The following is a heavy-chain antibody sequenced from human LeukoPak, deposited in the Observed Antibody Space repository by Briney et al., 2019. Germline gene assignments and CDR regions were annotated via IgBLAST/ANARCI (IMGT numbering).Heavy chain of an antibody. Sequence: PGGSLRLSCAASGFTFSSYWMSWVRQAPGKGLEWVANIKQDGSEKYYVDSVKGRFTISRDNAKNSLYLQMNSLRAEDTAVYYCARAYGTIFGVVTPYFDYWGQGTLVTVSS. CDR3: ARAYGTIFGVVTPYFDY. CDR2: IKQDGSEK. V-gene: IGHV3-7*01. CDR1: GFTFSSYW. J-gene: IGHJ4*02. D-gene: IGHD3-3*01.